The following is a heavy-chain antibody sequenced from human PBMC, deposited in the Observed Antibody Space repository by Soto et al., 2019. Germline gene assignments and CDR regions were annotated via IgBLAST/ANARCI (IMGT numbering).Heavy chain of an antibody. J-gene: IGHJ4*02. D-gene: IGHD3-3*01. CDR2: IIGNSAYT. CDR3: AKDLRPDGKYDLDY. Sequence: GGSLRLSCAASGFSFGIYAMNWVRQAPGKGLEWISVIIGNSAYTHYADPVKGRFTVSRDNSKNILFLQMNNLRVDDTSVYYCAKDLRPDGKYDLDYWGQGTLVTVSS. CDR1: GFSFGIYA. V-gene: IGHV3-23*01.